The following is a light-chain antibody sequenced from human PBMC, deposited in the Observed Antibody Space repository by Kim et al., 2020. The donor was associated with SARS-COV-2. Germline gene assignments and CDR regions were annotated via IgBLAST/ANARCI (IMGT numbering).Light chain of an antibody. Sequence: LGYSVKLTCTLSSGHSSYIIAWHQQQPGKAPRYLMKLEGSGSYNKGSGVPDRFSGSSSGADRYLTISNLQSEDEADYYCETWDSKVFGGGTQLTVL. J-gene: IGLJ3*02. CDR2: LEGSGSY. CDR3: ETWDSKV. CDR1: SGHSSYI. V-gene: IGLV4-60*03.